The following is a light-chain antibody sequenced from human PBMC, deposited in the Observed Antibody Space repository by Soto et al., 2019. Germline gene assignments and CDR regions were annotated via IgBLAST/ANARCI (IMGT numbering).Light chain of an antibody. V-gene: IGLV2-14*01. CDR1: SSDVGGYNY. J-gene: IGLJ1*01. CDR3: SSYTSSSTLYV. CDR2: DVS. Sequence: QSVLTQPASVSGSPGQSITISCTGTSSDVGGYNYVSWYQQHPGKAPKFMIYDVSNRPSGVSNRFSGSKSGNTASLTISGLQAEDEADYCSSYTSSSTLYVFGTGTKLTVL.